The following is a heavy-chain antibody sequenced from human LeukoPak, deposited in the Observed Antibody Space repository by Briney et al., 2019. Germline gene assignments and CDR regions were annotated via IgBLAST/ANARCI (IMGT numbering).Heavy chain of an antibody. J-gene: IGHJ5*02. CDR1: GFTFSSYA. CDR2: ISGTGGST. V-gene: IGHV3-23*01. Sequence: GGSLRLSCAASGFTFSSYAMSWVRQAPGKGLEWVSAISGTGGSTYYADSVKGRFTISRDNSKNTLYLQMNSLRAEDTAVYYCARDRDTAMANWFDPWGQGTLVTVSS. D-gene: IGHD5-18*01. CDR3: ARDRDTAMANWFDP.